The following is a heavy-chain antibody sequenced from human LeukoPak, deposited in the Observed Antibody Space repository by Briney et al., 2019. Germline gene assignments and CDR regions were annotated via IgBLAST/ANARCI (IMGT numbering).Heavy chain of an antibody. V-gene: IGHV4-39*07. CDR3: ARGYCSGGSCYSYYYYNYMDV. J-gene: IGHJ6*03. CDR2: IYYSGST. Sequence: SETLSLTCTVSSYSISSSSYYWGWIRQPPGKGLEWIGSIYYSGSTYYNPSLKSRVTISVDTSKNQFSLKLSSVTAADTAVYYCARGYCSGGSCYSYYYYNYMDVWGKGTTVTVSS. CDR1: SYSISSSSYY. D-gene: IGHD2-15*01.